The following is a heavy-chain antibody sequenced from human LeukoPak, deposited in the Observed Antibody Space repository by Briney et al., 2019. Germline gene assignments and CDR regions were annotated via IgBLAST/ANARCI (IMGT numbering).Heavy chain of an antibody. CDR1: GFTFSSYA. D-gene: IGHD2-15*01. V-gene: IGHV3-23*01. CDR2: ISGSGHST. CDR3: VRQATPHGHFDY. Sequence: PGGSLRLSCAASGFTFSSYAMSWVRQAPGKGLEWVSSISGSGHSTYYADSVKGRLTISRDNSKNTLYLQMNSLRAGDTAVYYCVRQATPHGHFDYWGQGILVTVSS. J-gene: IGHJ4*02.